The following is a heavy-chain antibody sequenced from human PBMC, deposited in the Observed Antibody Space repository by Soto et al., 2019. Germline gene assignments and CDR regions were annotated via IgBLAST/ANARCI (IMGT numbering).Heavy chain of an antibody. CDR1: GGTFSSYT. V-gene: IGHV1-69*04. CDR3: AREDFGGSDAFDI. CDR2: IIPILGIA. J-gene: IGHJ3*02. D-gene: IGHD1-26*01. Sequence: SVKVSCKASGGTFSSYTISWVRQAPGQGLEWMGRIIPILGIANYAQKFQGRVTITADKSTSTAYMELSSLRSEDTAVYYCAREDFGGSDAFDIWGQGTMVTVSS.